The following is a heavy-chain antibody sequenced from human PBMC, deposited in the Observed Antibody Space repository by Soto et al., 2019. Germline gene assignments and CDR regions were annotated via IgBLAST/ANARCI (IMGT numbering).Heavy chain of an antibody. J-gene: IGHJ6*02. CDR2: ISGSGTTI. CDR1: GFTFSSFE. V-gene: IGHV3-48*03. CDR3: ARDSRNSYGLDV. Sequence: GGSLRLSCAASGFTFSSFEMNWVRQAPGKGLEWVSYISGSGTTIYYADSVKGRFTTSRDNAKNSLNLQMNTLRAEDTALYYCARDSRNSYGLDVWGQGTTVTVSS.